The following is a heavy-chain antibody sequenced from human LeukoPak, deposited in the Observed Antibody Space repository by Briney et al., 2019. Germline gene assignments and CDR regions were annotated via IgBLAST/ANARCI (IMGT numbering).Heavy chain of an antibody. CDR1: GFTFSSYG. Sequence: PGGSLRLSCAASGFTFSSYGMHWVRQAPGKGLEWVAVIWYDGSNKYYADSVKGRFTISRDNSKNTLYLQMNSLRAEDTAVYYCARFGGSGGRYYYFDYWGQGTLVTVSS. V-gene: IGHV3-33*01. CDR2: IWYDGSNK. CDR3: ARFGGSGGRYYYFDY. J-gene: IGHJ4*02. D-gene: IGHD2-15*01.